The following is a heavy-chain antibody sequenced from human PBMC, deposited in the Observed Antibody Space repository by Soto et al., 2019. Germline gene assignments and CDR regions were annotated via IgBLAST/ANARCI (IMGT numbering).Heavy chain of an antibody. CDR1: GFTFSSYS. V-gene: IGHV3-48*02. CDR2: ISSSSSTI. Sequence: LRLSCAASGFTFSSYSMNWVRQAPGKGLEWVSYISSSSSTIYYADSVKGRLTISRDNAKNSLYLQMNSLRDEDTAVYYCARDLTTVTLYYCYYYGMDVWGQGTTVTVSS. CDR3: ARDLTTVTLYYCYYYGMDV. J-gene: IGHJ6*02. D-gene: IGHD4-17*01.